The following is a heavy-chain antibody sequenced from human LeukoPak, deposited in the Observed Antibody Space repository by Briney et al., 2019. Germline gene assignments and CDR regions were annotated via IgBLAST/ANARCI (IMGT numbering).Heavy chain of an antibody. D-gene: IGHD3-10*01. Sequence: ASVKVSCKASGYTFTSYYMHWVRQAPGQGLEWMGIINPSGGSASYAQKFQGRVTMTRDTSTSTVYMELSSLRSEDTAVYYCASQGSGDYFDYWGQGTLVTVSS. V-gene: IGHV1-46*01. CDR1: GYTFTSYY. CDR2: INPSGGSA. CDR3: ASQGSGDYFDY. J-gene: IGHJ4*02.